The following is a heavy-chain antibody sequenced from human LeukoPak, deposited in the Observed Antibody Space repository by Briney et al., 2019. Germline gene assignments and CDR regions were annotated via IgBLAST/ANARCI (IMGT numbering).Heavy chain of an antibody. CDR2: INSDGINT. CDR3: ARDHLGGDNWFDP. Sequence: GGSLRLSCATSGFTFSNYWMHWVRQAPGKGLVWVSRINSDGINTSYADSVKGRFTISRDNAKNTLNLQMNSLRAEDTAVYYCARDHLGGDNWFDPWGQGTLVTVSS. J-gene: IGHJ5*02. V-gene: IGHV3-74*01. D-gene: IGHD4-17*01. CDR1: GFTFSNYW.